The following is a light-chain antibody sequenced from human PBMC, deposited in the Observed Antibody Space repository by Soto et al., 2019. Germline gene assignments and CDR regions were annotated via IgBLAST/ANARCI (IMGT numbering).Light chain of an antibody. CDR3: MSYAGMYTYV. V-gene: IGLV2-8*01. J-gene: IGLJ1*01. CDR1: SSDVGGYNY. CDR2: EVT. Sequence: QSALAQPPSASGSPGQSVTISCTGTSSDVGGYNYLSWYQHRPGKAPQLIIYEVTKRPSGVPNRFFGSKSGNTASLTVSGLQAGDEADYFCMSYAGMYTYVLGTGTKVTV.